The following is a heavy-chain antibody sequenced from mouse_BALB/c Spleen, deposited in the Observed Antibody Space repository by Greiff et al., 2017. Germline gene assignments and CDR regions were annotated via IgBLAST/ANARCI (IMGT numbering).Heavy chain of an antibody. CDR1: GFTFTDYY. CDR3: ARDYYGSY. CDR2: IRNKANGYTT. V-gene: IGHV7-3*02. D-gene: IGHD1-1*01. Sequence: EVMLVESGGGLVQPGGSLRLSCATSGFTFTDYYMSWVRQPPGKALEWLGFIRNKANGYTTEYSASVKGRFTISRDNSQSILYLQMNTLRAEDSATYYCARDYYGSYWGQGTTLTVSS. J-gene: IGHJ2*01.